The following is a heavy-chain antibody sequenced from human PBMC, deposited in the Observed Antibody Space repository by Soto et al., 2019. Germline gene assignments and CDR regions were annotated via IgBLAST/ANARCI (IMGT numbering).Heavy chain of an antibody. CDR1: GGSMNSYY. J-gene: IGHJ4*02. D-gene: IGHD6-13*01. Sequence: SETLSLTCTVSGGSMNSYYWSWIRQPPGKGLEYIGYVYNSGGTNYNPSLRSRLTISIDTSKNQFSLKLTSVTAADTAVYYCARGYSSNWFRVDYWGQGILVTVSS. CDR3: ARGYSSNWFRVDY. V-gene: IGHV4-59*12. CDR2: VYNSGGT.